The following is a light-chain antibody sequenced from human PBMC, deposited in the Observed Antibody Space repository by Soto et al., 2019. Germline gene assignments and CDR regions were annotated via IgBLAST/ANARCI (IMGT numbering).Light chain of an antibody. CDR2: AAS. CDR3: QQANSLPIP. J-gene: IGKJ5*01. CDR1: QDISSF. V-gene: IGKV1-12*01. Sequence: DIQMTQSPSTLSASVGDRVTITCRASQDISSFLAWYQQKPGKAPKLLIFAASSLQSGVPSRFTGSGSGTDFTLTISSLQPEDFATYHCQQANSLPIPFGQGTRPESK.